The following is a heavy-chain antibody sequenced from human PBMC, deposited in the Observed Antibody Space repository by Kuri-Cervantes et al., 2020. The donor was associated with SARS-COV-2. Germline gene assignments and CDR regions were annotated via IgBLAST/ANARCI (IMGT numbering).Heavy chain of an antibody. CDR2: IKQDGSEK. J-gene: IGHJ5*02. D-gene: IGHD5-12*01. Sequence: GESLKISCAASGFTFSSYWMSWVRQAPGKGLEWVANIKQDGSEKYYVDSVKGRFTISRDNAKNSLYLQMNSLRAEDTAVYYCARGNRIVATITPNWFDPWGQGTLVTVSS. V-gene: IGHV3-7*01. CDR3: ARGNRIVATITPNWFDP. CDR1: GFTFSSYW.